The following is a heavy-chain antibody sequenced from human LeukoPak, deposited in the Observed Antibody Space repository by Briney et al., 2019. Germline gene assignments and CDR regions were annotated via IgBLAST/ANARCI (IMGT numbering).Heavy chain of an antibody. CDR2: IYYSGST. CDR3: ARSGYGLYYGMDV. Sequence: SETLSLTCTVSGGSISSYYWSWIRQPPGKGLEWIGYIYYSGSTNYNPSLKSRVTISVDTSKNQFSLKLSSVTAADTAVYYCARSGYGLYYGMDVWGQGTTVTVSS. CDR1: GGSISSYY. J-gene: IGHJ6*02. D-gene: IGHD5-12*01. V-gene: IGHV4-59*01.